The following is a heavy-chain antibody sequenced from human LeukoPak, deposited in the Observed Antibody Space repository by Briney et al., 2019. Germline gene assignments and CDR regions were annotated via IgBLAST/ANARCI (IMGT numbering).Heavy chain of an antibody. V-gene: IGHV3-21*01. D-gene: IGHD1-26*01. Sequence: GGSLKLSCAASAFIFSSYTMNWVRQAPGKGLEWVSSISSSSRYIYYADSVKGRFTISRDNAKNSLYLQMNSLRTEDTAVYYCARGAESGSYYYWGQGTLVTVSS. J-gene: IGHJ4*02. CDR1: AFIFSSYT. CDR2: ISSSSRYI. CDR3: ARGAESGSYYY.